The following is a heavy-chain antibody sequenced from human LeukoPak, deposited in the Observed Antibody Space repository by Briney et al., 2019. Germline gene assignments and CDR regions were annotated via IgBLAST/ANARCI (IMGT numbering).Heavy chain of an antibody. D-gene: IGHD4-17*01. Sequence: GGSLRLSCAASGFTFSSYGMHWVRQAPGKGLEWVAVISGSGGSTYYADSVKGRFTISRDNSKNTLYLQMNSLRAEDTALYYCAKGGVYGDYYFDYWGQGTLVTVSS. J-gene: IGHJ4*02. V-gene: IGHV3-23*01. CDR3: AKGGVYGDYYFDY. CDR1: GFTFSSYG. CDR2: ISGSGGST.